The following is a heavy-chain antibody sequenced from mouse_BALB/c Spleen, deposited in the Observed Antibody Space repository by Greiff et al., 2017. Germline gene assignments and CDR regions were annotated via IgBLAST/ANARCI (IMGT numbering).Heavy chain of an antibody. V-gene: IGHV1-4*02. D-gene: IGHD2-3*01. Sequence: QVQLQQSAAELARPGASVKMSCKASGYTFTSYTMHWVKQRPGQGLEWIGYINPSSGYTEYNQKFKDKTTLTADKSSSTAYMQLSSLTSEDSAVYYCARAPYDPHYYAMDYWGQGTSVTVSS. CDR2: INPSSGYT. CDR3: ARAPYDPHYYAMDY. CDR1: GYTFTSYT. J-gene: IGHJ4*01.